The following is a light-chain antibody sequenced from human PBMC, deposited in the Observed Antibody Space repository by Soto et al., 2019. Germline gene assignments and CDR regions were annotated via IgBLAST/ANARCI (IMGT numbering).Light chain of an antibody. V-gene: IGKV1-5*01. Sequence: DIQITQSPSTLSAFVSERFTITCRASQSISNRLAWYQQRPGKAPKYLIYDASTLDSGAPSRFSGSGSGTEFTLSISSLQPDDFATYYCQQYNIYPWTFGQGTRWIS. CDR2: DAS. CDR1: QSISNR. J-gene: IGKJ1*01. CDR3: QQYNIYPWT.